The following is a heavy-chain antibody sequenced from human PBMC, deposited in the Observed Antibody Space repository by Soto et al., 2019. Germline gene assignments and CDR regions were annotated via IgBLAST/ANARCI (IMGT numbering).Heavy chain of an antibody. CDR1: GYTFTSYA. D-gene: IGHD3-9*01. CDR2: INAGNGNT. Sequence: ASVKVSCKASGYTFTSYAMHWVRQAPGQRLEWMGWINAGNGNTKYSQKFQGRVTITRDTSASTAYMELSSLRSQDTAVYYCARGVLRYFDWVSTRRHTYFYYGMEVWRQGSMFTVS. CDR3: ARGVLRYFDWVSTRRHTYFYYGMEV. V-gene: IGHV1-3*01. J-gene: IGHJ6*02.